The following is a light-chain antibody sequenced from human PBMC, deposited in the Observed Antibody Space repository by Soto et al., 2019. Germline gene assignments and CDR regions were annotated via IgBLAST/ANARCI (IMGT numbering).Light chain of an antibody. CDR3: CSYAGSYTAL. Sequence: QSALTQPRSVSGSPGQSVTISCTGTSNDVGGYDYVSWYQQHPSKAPKLMLYDVTTRPSGVPHRFSGSKSGNTASLTISGLQAEDEADYYCCSYAGSYTALFGGGTKLTVL. J-gene: IGLJ3*02. CDR2: DVT. V-gene: IGLV2-11*01. CDR1: SNDVGGYDY.